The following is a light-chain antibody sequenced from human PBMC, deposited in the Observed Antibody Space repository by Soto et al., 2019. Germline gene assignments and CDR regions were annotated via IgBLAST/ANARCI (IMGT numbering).Light chain of an antibody. Sequence: EIVLTQSPGTLSLSPGERATLSCRASQSVSSSYLAWYQQKPGPAPRLLIYGASSRATGIPDRFSGSGSGTDFTLTISRLEPEYFAVYYCQQYGSSPMYTFGQGTKLEIK. CDR1: QSVSSSY. CDR3: QQYGSSPMYT. V-gene: IGKV3-20*01. CDR2: GAS. J-gene: IGKJ2*01.